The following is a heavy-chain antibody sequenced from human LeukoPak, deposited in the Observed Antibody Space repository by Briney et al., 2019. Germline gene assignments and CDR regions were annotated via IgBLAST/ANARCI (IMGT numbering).Heavy chain of an antibody. Sequence: GGSLRLSCAASGFTFSSYSMNWVRQAPGKGLEWVSYIISSSSTIYYADSVKGRFTISRDNAKNSLYLQMNSLRAEDTAVYYCARDPDYWGQGTLVTVSS. CDR2: IISSSSTI. V-gene: IGHV3-48*04. CDR3: ARDPDY. J-gene: IGHJ4*02. CDR1: GFTFSSYS.